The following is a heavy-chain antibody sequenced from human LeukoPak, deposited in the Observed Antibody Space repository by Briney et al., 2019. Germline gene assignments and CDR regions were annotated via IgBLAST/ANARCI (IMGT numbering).Heavy chain of an antibody. D-gene: IGHD5-24*01. V-gene: IGHV4-61*01. CDR2: IYYSGST. CDR1: GVSVSSGSYY. Sequence: SETLSLTCTVSGVSVSSGSYYWSWIRQPPGKGLEWIGYIYYSGSTNYNPSLKSRVTISVDASKNQFSLKLSSVTAADTAVYYCARDGPPRDEGLDYWGQGTLVTVSS. CDR3: ARDGPPRDEGLDY. J-gene: IGHJ4*02.